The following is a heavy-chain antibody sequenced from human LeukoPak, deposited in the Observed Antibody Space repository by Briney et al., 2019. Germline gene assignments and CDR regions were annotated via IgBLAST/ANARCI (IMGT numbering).Heavy chain of an antibody. CDR1: GFTFSSYG. V-gene: IGHV3-33*01. D-gene: IGHD3-22*01. CDR3: ARGLFDSSGYYPDY. CDR2: IWYDGSNK. Sequence: GSLRLSCAASGFTFSSYGMHWVRQAPGKGLEWVAVIWYDGSNKYYADSVEGRFTISRDNSKNTLYLQMNSLRAEDTAVYYCARGLFDSSGYYPDYWGQGTLVTVSS. J-gene: IGHJ4*02.